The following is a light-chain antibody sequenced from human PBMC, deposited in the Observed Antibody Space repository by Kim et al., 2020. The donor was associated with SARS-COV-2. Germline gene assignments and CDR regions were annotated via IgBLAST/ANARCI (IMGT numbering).Light chain of an antibody. J-gene: IGKJ3*01. CDR3: QQYDNLPLT. V-gene: IGKV1-33*01. Sequence: DIQMTQSPSSLSASVGDRVTITCQASQDMSNYLNWYQQKPGKAPKLLIYDASNLETGVPSRFSGSGSGKDFTFTISSLQPEDIATYYCQQYDNLPLTFGPGTKVDIK. CDR1: QDMSNY. CDR2: DAS.